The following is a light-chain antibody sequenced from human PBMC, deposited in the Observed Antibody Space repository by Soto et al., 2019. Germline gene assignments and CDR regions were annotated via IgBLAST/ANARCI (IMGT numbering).Light chain of an antibody. Sequence: EIVLTQSQGTLALSPGEGATLSCRASQSISVTYLAWYQQKPGKAPRLLIYAASTRATGIPDRFSGSGSGTDFTLTIGRLDPEDFAVYYCLKYGSSPGWTFGPGTKVDI. V-gene: IGKV3-20*01. CDR2: AAS. J-gene: IGKJ1*01. CDR3: LKYGSSPGWT. CDR1: QSISVTY.